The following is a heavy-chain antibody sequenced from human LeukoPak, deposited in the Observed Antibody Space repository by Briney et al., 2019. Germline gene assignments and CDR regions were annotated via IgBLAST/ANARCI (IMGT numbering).Heavy chain of an antibody. CDR1: GITFSSYA. CDR3: AKLGGYCSGGSCYDFDY. D-gene: IGHD2-15*01. V-gene: IGHV3-23*01. CDR2: ISGSGAGT. J-gene: IGHJ4*02. Sequence: GGSLRLSCAASGITFSSYAMSWVRQAPGKGLEWVSAISGSGAGTYYADSVKGRFTISRDNSKNTLYLQMNSLRAEDTAIYYCAKLGGYCSGGSCYDFDYWGQETLVTVSS.